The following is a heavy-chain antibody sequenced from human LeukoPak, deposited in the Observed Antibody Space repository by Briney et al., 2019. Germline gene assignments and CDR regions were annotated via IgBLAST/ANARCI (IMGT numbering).Heavy chain of an antibody. D-gene: IGHD5-24*01. CDR1: GDSVSNDNAV. CDR3: ARGLMATGFDP. Sequence: SQTLSLTCAISGDSVSNDNAVWHWIRQSPSRGLEWLGRTYYRSRWNYDYAGSVKGRMTINPDTSKNQFSLQLNSVAPEDTTLYYCARGLMATGFDPWGQGTLVTVSS. J-gene: IGHJ5*02. CDR2: TYYRSRWNY. V-gene: IGHV6-1*01.